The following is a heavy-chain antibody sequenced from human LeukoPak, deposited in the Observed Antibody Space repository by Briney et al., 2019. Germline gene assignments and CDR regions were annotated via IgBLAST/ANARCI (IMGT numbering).Heavy chain of an antibody. J-gene: IGHJ4*02. CDR2: ISGYNGHT. Sequence: GASVKVSCKASGCTFTNYGITWVRQAPGQGLEWMGWISGYNGHTDYAQKLQGRVTMTTDTSTSTAYMELRSLRSDDTAVYYCARKEVAVRHDYWGQGTLVTVSS. CDR1: GCTFTNYG. V-gene: IGHV1-18*01. D-gene: IGHD5-12*01. CDR3: ARKEVAVRHDY.